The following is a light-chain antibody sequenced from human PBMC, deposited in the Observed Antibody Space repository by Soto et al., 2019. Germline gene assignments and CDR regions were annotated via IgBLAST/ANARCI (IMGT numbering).Light chain of an antibody. J-gene: IGKJ4*01. CDR2: ELF. CDR1: QSLIHADGKTY. CDR3: MQSIQLPRT. V-gene: IGKV2D-29*01. Sequence: DVVMTQTPLSLSVTPGQPASISCKSSQSLIHADGKTYLYWYLQMPDQPPQLLIYELFNRFSGVPDRCSGSGSWTDFSLKISRVAAEDVGVYYCMQSIQLPRTFGGGTKVESK.